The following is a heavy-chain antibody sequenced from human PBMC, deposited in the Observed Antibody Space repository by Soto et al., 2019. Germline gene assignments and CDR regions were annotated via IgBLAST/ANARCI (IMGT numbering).Heavy chain of an antibody. J-gene: IGHJ6*03. CDR3: ARNLGYYGSGSYYPTYYYYYMDV. CDR2: IYPGDSDT. D-gene: IGHD3-10*01. Sequence: GESLNISCKGSGCSFTSYWIGWVRQMPGKGLEWMGIIYPGDSDTRYSPSFQGQVTISADKSISTAYLQWSSLTAADTAVYYCARNLGYYGSGSYYPTYYYYYMDVWGKGTTVTVSS. CDR1: GCSFTSYW. V-gene: IGHV5-51*01.